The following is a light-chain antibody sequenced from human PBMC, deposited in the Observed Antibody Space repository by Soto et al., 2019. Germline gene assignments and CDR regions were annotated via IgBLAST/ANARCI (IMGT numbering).Light chain of an antibody. CDR1: SSDVDGYNY. CDR3: SSYAGSYTLYV. V-gene: IGLV2-11*01. CDR2: DVT. Sequence: QSALTQPRSVSGSPGQSVTISCTGTSSDVDGYNYVSWYQQHPGKAPKLIIYDVTKRPSGVPDRFSGSKSGNTASLTISGLQAEDEADYYCSSYAGSYTLYVFGTGTKLTVL. J-gene: IGLJ1*01.